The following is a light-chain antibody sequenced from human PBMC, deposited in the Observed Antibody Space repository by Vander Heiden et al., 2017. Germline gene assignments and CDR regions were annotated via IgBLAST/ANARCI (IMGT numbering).Light chain of an antibody. CDR1: SLRSYY. CDR3: NSRDSSGNHVV. J-gene: IGLJ2*01. CDR2: GKN. V-gene: IGLV3-19*01. Sequence: SSELTQDTAVSVALGETVRLTCQGDSLRSYYASWYQQKPGPAPVPVIYGKNNRPSGIPDRFSGSSSGNTASLTITGAQAEDEADYYCNSRDSSGNHVVFGGGTKLTVL.